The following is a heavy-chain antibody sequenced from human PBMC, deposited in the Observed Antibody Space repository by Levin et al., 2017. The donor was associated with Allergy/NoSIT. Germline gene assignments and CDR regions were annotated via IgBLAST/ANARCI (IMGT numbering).Heavy chain of an antibody. J-gene: IGHJ4*02. D-gene: IGHD3-10*01. Sequence: GGSLRLSCAASGFTFSSYAMHWVRQAPGKGLEWVAVISYDGSNKYYADSVKGRFTISRDNSKNTLYLQMNSLRAEDTAVYYCARERLGYYGSGSSYYFDYWGQGTLVTVSS. CDR3: ARERLGYYGSGSSYYFDY. CDR2: ISYDGSNK. CDR1: GFTFSSYA. V-gene: IGHV3-30-3*01.